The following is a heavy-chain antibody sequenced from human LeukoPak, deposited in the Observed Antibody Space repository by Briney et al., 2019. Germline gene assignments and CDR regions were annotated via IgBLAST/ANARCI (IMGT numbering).Heavy chain of an antibody. CDR3: ARARHLKSLTTVTPVDY. CDR1: GFTFRSYR. Sequence: GVPLTLSCALSGFTFRSYRMHWVRQATGEGLEGVSSISSSSSHIHYADSVKGRYTISRDNAKNSLYLQMISLRAEDTALYYSARARHLKSLTTVTPVDYWGQGTLVTVSS. J-gene: IGHJ4*02. V-gene: IGHV3-21*01. CDR2: ISSSSSHI. D-gene: IGHD4-17*01.